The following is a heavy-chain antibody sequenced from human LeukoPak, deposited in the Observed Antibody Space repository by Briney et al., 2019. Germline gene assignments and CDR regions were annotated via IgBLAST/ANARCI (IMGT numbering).Heavy chain of an antibody. Sequence: KPSETLSLTCTVSGGSISSSSYYWGWIRQPPGKGLEWIGSIYYSGSTYYNPSLKSRVTISVDTSKNQFSLKLSSVTAADTAVYYCARPLSSPYDFWSGYRNDAFDIWGQGTMVTVSS. CDR3: ARPLSSPYDFWSGYRNDAFDI. D-gene: IGHD3-3*01. CDR2: IYYSGST. J-gene: IGHJ3*02. CDR1: GGSISSSSYY. V-gene: IGHV4-39*01.